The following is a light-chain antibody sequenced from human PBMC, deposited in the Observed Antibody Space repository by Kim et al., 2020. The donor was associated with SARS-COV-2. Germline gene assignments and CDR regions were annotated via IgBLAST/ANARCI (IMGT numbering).Light chain of an antibody. V-gene: IGKV3-15*01. CDR1: QSVSSN. Sequence: EIVMTQSPATLSVSPGERATLSCRASQSVSSNLAGYQQKPGQAPRLLIYGASTRATGIPARFSGSGSGTEFTLTISSLQSEDFAVYYCQQYNNWRTFGQGTKLEI. CDR2: GAS. J-gene: IGKJ2*01. CDR3: QQYNNWRT.